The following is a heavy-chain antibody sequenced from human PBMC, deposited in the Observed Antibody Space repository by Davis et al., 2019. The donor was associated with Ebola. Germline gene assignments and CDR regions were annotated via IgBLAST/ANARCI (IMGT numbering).Heavy chain of an antibody. CDR1: GYTFTSYG. CDR3: ARDGISVVVDRGMDV. CDR2: ISGCNGNT. Sequence: AASVKVSCKASGYTFTSYGISWVRQAPGQGLEWMGWISGCNGNTNYVENLQGRVTMTTDTSTSTAYMELRSLRSADTAVYYCARDGISVVVDRGMDVWGKGTTVTVSS. J-gene: IGHJ6*04. V-gene: IGHV1-18*01. D-gene: IGHD2-2*01.